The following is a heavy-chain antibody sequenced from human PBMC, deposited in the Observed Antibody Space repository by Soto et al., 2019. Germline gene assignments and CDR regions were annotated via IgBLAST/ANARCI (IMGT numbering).Heavy chain of an antibody. CDR3: ARIRKLLWFGELLENY. J-gene: IGHJ4*02. Sequence: QVTLKESGPVLVKPTETLTLTCTVSGFSLSNARMGVSWIRQPPGKALEWLAHIFSNDEKSYSTSLKSRLTFSKDTSKSQVVLTMTNMDPVDTATYYCARIRKLLWFGELLENYWGQGTLVTVSS. D-gene: IGHD3-10*01. CDR1: GFSLSNARMG. V-gene: IGHV2-26*01. CDR2: IFSNDEK.